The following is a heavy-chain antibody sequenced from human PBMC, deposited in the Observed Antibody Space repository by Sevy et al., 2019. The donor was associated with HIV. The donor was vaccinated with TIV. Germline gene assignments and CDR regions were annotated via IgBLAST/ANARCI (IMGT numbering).Heavy chain of an antibody. CDR1: XFTXXXXX. J-gene: IGHJ1*01. Sequence: GGSLRLSXAAXXFTXXXXXMXWVRXAXGKGLEXVSYISXGXTAMYYSDSVRGRFTISRDNARRSLYLQMNSLRAEDTAVYYCARDFXXXXTXXXXXXXWGQXALVTVSS. CDR2: ISXGXTAM. CDR3: ARDFXXXXTXXXXXXX. V-gene: IGHV3-48*03.